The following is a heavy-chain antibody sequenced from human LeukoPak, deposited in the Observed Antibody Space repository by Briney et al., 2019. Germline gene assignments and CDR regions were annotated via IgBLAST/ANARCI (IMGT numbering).Heavy chain of an antibody. J-gene: IGHJ4*02. D-gene: IGHD3-22*01. Sequence: GGSLRLSCSASGFTYTDYSMSWVRQAPGKGLEWLSCISSSGTTTYYADSVKGRFTISRDNAKNSLFLQMNSLRAEDTAVYYCARKRSNGFLNFWGQGTLVTVSS. CDR1: GFTYTDYS. CDR2: ISSSGTTT. V-gene: IGHV3-11*01. CDR3: ARKRSNGFLNF.